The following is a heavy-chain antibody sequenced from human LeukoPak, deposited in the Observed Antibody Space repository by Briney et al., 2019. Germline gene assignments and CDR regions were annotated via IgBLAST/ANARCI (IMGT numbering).Heavy chain of an antibody. D-gene: IGHD4-23*01. CDR1: GFTFSSYG. Sequence: RRSLRLSCAASGFTFSSYGMHWVRQAPGKGLEWVAGISYDGSNKNYADSVKGRFTISRDNSKNTLYLQMNSLRAEDTAVYYCANTVSNYGGAFDIWGQGTMVTVSS. CDR3: ANTVSNYGGAFDI. J-gene: IGHJ3*02. V-gene: IGHV3-30*18. CDR2: ISYDGSNK.